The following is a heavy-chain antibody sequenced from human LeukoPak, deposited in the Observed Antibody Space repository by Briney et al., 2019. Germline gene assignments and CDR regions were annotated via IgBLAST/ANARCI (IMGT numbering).Heavy chain of an antibody. D-gene: IGHD3-10*01. CDR1: GFTFSSYW. J-gene: IGHJ4*02. V-gene: IGHV3-74*01. CDR2: INSDGRST. Sequence: GGSLRLSCAASGFTFSSYWMHWVRQAPGKGLVWVSRINSDGRSTSYADSVKGRFTISRDNAKNTLYLQMNSLRAEDTAVYYCAKIAGFGEWGPNYFDYWGQGTLVTVSS. CDR3: AKIAGFGEWGPNYFDY.